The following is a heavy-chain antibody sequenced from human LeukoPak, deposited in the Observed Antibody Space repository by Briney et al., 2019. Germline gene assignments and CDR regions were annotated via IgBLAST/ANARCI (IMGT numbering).Heavy chain of an antibody. Sequence: SQTLSLTCAISGDSVSSNSAPWNWIRQSPSRGLEWLGGTYYRSKWYHDYAGSVKSRIIVNPDTSKNHFSLQLNSVTPEDTAVYYCARDHRYGMDVWGQGTTVTVSS. CDR2: TYYRSKWYH. V-gene: IGHV6-1*01. J-gene: IGHJ6*02. CDR1: GDSVSSNSAP. CDR3: ARDHRYGMDV.